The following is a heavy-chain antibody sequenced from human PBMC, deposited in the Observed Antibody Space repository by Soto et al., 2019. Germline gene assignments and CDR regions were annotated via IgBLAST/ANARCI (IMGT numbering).Heavy chain of an antibody. CDR1: GFTFSSYS. CDR3: ARDQRRSLDYYYISQGPAFDI. D-gene: IGHD3-16*01. CDR2: ISSSSSYI. V-gene: IGHV3-21*01. Sequence: EVQLVESGGGLVKPGGSLRLSCAASGFTFSSYSMHWVRQAPGKGLEWVSSISSSSSYIYYADSVKGRFTISRDNAKNPLYLQMNSERAEDKAVYYCARDQRRSLDYYYISQGPAFDIWGQGTMVTVSS. J-gene: IGHJ3*02.